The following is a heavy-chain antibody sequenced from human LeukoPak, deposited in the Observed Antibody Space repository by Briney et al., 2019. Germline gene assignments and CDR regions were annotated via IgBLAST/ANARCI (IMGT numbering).Heavy chain of an antibody. CDR1: GYTFSNYY. J-gene: IGHJ5*02. CDR2: IGGST. CDR3: AREHLDIVVVPAAMPNWFDP. Sequence: ASVKVSCKASGYTFSNYYIHWVRQAPGQGLEWMGIIGGSTNYAQKFQGRVTMTRDTSTSTVYMELSSLRSEDTAVYYCAREHLDIVVVPAAMPNWFDPWGQGTLVTVSS. D-gene: IGHD2-2*03. V-gene: IGHV1-46*01.